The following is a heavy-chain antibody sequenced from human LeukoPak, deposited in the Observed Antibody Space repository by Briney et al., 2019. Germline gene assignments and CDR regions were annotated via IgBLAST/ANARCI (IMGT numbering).Heavy chain of an antibody. V-gene: IGHV3-30-3*02. CDR2: ISYDGSNR. CDR1: GFPFNNYA. D-gene: IGHD7-27*01. J-gene: IGHJ6*03. CDR3: AKTGAGYYYMDV. Sequence: QSGGSLRLSCAASGFPFNNYAIHWVRQAPGQGLEWVAVISYDGSNRYYADSVKGRFTISRDNSKNTLYLQTNSLRAEDTAVYYCAKTGAGYYYMDVWGKGTTVTVSS.